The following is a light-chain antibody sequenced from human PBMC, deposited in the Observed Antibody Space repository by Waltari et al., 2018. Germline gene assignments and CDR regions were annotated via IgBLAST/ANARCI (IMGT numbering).Light chain of an antibody. V-gene: IGKV1D-8*01. CDR1: QEVKNY. CDR2: TAT. J-gene: IGKJ1*01. CDR3: QQNYAFPRT. Sequence: VIWVTQSPSLLTASTGETVTITCRTSQEVKNYFAWYQQKPGKAPELLIYTATFLQTGVPSRFSGSGSGTDFTLTISSLQSEDFATYFCQQNYAFPRTFGQGTKVEVK.